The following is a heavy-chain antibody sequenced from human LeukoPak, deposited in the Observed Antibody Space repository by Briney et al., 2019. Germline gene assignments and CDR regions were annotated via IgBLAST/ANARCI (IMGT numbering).Heavy chain of an antibody. V-gene: IGHV3-64*01. D-gene: IGHD3-10*01. CDR3: AREGSFYFDY. CDR1: GFSLSSHG. CDR2: ISSNGIST. J-gene: IGHJ4*02. Sequence: GGSLRLSCVVSGFSLSSHGMHWVRQAPGKGLEDVSAISSNGISTFYANSVKGRFTVSRDDSKNTVYLQMGSLRAEDMAVYYCAREGSFYFDYWGQGTLVTVSS.